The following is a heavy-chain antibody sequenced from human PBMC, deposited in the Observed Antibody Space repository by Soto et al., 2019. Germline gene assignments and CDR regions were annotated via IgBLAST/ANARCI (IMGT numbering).Heavy chain of an antibody. CDR1: GYTFTSYD. D-gene: IGHD3-22*01. CDR3: ARVRVHYDSSGYDY. CDR2: MNPNSGNT. V-gene: IGHV1-8*01. J-gene: IGHJ4*02. Sequence: ASVKVSCKASGYTFTSYDINWVRQATGQGLEWMGWMNPNSGNTGYAQKFQGRVTITRDTSASTAYMELSSLRSEDTAVYYCARVRVHYDSSGYDYWGQGTLVTVSS.